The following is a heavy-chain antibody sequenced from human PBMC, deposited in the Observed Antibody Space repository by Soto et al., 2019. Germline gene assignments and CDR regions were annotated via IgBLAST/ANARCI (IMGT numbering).Heavy chain of an antibody. J-gene: IGHJ4*02. V-gene: IGHV1-69*02. D-gene: IGHD5-12*01. CDR1: GGTFSSYT. CDR2: IIPILGIA. CDR3: AGTRGYSGYDFMVDY. Sequence: GASVKVSCKASGGTFSSYTISWVRQAPGQGLEWMGRIIPILGIANYAQKFQGRVTITADKSTSTAYMELSSLRSEDTAVYYCAGTRGYSGYDFMVDYWGQGTLVTVSS.